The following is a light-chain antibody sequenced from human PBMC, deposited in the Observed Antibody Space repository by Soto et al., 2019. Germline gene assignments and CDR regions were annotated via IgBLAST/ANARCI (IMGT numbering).Light chain of an antibody. CDR1: QSISSW. CDR3: QLYNSYPT. CDR2: KAS. J-gene: IGKJ1*01. V-gene: IGKV1-5*03. Sequence: DIQMTQSPSTLSASVGDRVTITCRASQSISSWLAWYQQKPGKAPKLLIYKASSLESGVPSRFSGSGSGTAFTLTISSLQPDDFATYYCQLYNSYPTFGQGTKVEIK.